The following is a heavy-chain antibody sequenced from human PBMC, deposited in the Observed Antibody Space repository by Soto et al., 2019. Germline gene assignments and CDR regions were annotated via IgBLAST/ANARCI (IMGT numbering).Heavy chain of an antibody. V-gene: IGHV1-8*02. J-gene: IGHJ6*02. CDR2: MNPNSGNT. CDR1: GYTFTGYY. CDR3: ARVKVPAAIGLMDV. Sequence: GASVKVSCKASGYTFTGYYMHWVRQAPGQGLEWMGWMNPNSGNTGYAQKFQGRVTMTRNTSISTAYMELSSLRSEDTAVYYCARVKVPAAIGLMDVWGQGTTVTVSS. D-gene: IGHD2-2*02.